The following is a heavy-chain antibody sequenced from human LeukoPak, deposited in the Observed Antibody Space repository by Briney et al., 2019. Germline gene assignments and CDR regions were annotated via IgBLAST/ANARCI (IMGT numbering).Heavy chain of an antibody. CDR1: GFTFSSYS. J-gene: IGHJ4*02. D-gene: IGHD6-19*01. Sequence: QTGGSLRLSCAASGFTFSSYSMNWVRQAPGKGLEWVSYISSSSTIYYADSVKGRFTISRDNAKNSLYLQMNSLRVEDTAFYYCAKDNRRHYTSGPNPDSLHWGQGALVTVSS. CDR3: AKDNRRHYTSGPNPDSLH. CDR2: ISSSSTI. V-gene: IGHV3-48*04.